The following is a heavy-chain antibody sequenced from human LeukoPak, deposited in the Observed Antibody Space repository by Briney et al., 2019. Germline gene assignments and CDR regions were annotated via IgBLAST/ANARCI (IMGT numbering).Heavy chain of an antibody. CDR2: IKQDGSDR. J-gene: IGHJ4*02. D-gene: IGHD6-19*01. CDR1: GFTFRNYW. CDR3: VRNLAVAGTCFDS. V-gene: IGHV3-7*03. Sequence: GGSLRLSCAASGFTFRNYWMSWVRQVPGTGLEWVANIKQDGSDRNYVASVRGRFTISRDNAESSLYLQMNSLRAEDTAVYYCVRNLAVAGTCFDSWGQGTLVTVSS.